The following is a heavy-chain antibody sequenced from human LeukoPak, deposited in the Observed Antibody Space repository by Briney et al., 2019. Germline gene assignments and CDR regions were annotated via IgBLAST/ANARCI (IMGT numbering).Heavy chain of an antibody. D-gene: IGHD1-26*01. CDR1: GGTFSSYA. V-gene: IGHV1-69*06. CDR3: ARDGPYSGSYY. Sequence: GASVKVSCKASGGTFSSYAISWVRQAPGQGLEWMGGIIPIFGTANYAQKFQGRLTLTADKSTGTAYMELYSLTSDDTAVYYCARDGPYSGSYYWGQGTLVTVSS. CDR2: IIPIFGTA. J-gene: IGHJ4*02.